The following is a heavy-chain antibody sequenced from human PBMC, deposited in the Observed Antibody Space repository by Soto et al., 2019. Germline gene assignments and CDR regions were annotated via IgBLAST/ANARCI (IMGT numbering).Heavy chain of an antibody. D-gene: IGHD5-18*01. J-gene: IGHJ4*02. Sequence: GGSLRLSCAASVFTFSRYAMSWVRQAPVNGLEWVSAISGGGGSTDYVDSVKGRFTISRDISKNTLYLQMNSLRAEDTAVYYCAKLQAYSYGPGAYFDYWGQGTLVTDSS. CDR3: AKLQAYSYGPGAYFDY. CDR2: ISGGGGST. V-gene: IGHV3-23*01. CDR1: VFTFSRYA.